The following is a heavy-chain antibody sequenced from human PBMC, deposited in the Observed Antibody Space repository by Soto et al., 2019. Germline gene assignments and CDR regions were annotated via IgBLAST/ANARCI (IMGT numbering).Heavy chain of an antibody. CDR3: ARDTSSSWNFWSGLTRGYYYGMDV. D-gene: IGHD3-3*01. V-gene: IGHV3-21*01. J-gene: IGHJ6*02. CDR2: ISSSSSYI. Sequence: PGGSLRLSCAASGFTFSSYSMNWVRQAPGKGLEWVSSISSSSSYIYYADSVKGRFTISRDNAKNSLYLQMNSLRAEDTAVYYCARDTSSSWNFWSGLTRGYYYGMDVWGQGTTVTAP. CDR1: GFTFSSYS.